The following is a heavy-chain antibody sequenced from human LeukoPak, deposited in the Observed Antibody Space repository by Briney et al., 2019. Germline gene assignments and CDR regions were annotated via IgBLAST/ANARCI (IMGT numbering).Heavy chain of an antibody. CDR1: GFTFSDYD. Sequence: PGGSLRLSCAASGFTFSDYDMSWVRQPPGKGLEWVSYITKSGSTIYYADSVKGRFTISRDNAKTSLYLQMNSLRAEDTAVYYCARSTRRYYYDSSGYQPAWGQGTLVTVSS. CDR2: ITKSGSTI. CDR3: ARSTRRYYYDSSGYQPA. J-gene: IGHJ4*02. D-gene: IGHD3-22*01. V-gene: IGHV3-11*04.